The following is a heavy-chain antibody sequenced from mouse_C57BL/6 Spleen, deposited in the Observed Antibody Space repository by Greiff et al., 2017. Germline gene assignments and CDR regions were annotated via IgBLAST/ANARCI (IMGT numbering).Heavy chain of an antibody. J-gene: IGHJ1*03. Sequence: EVKLEESGGGLVKPGGSLKLSCAASGFTFSDYGMHWVRQAPEQGLEWVAYISSGSSTIYYADTVKGRFTISRDNAKNTLFLQMTSLRSEDTAMYYCARTDGSSYGYFDVWGTGTTVTVSS. CDR1: GFTFSDYG. V-gene: IGHV5-17*01. CDR3: ARTDGSSYGYFDV. D-gene: IGHD1-1*01. CDR2: ISSGSSTI.